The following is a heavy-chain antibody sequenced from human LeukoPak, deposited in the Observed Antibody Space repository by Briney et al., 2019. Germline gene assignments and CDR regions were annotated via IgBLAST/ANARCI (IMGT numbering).Heavy chain of an antibody. CDR3: ARIRGYRYGYYYMDV. CDR1: GGSISSYY. J-gene: IGHJ6*03. D-gene: IGHD5-18*01. Sequence: TSETLSLTCTVSGGSISSYYWSWIRQPPGKGLEWIGYIYYSGSTNYNPSLKSRVTISVDTSKNQFSLKLSSVTAADTAVYYCARIRGYRYGYYYMDVWGKGTTVTISS. CDR2: IYYSGST. V-gene: IGHV4-59*01.